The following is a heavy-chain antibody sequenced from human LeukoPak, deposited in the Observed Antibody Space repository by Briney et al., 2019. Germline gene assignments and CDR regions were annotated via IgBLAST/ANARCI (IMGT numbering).Heavy chain of an antibody. V-gene: IGHV4-34*01. D-gene: IGHD2-2*01. CDR1: GGPFSGYY. Sequence: PSETLSLTCAVYGGPFSGYYRSWIRQPPGKGLEWIGEINHSGSTNYNPSLKSRVTISVDTSKNQFSLKLSSVTAADTAVYYCARGSAIVVVPAAILEGGDYYGMDVWGQGTTVTVSS. CDR3: ARGSAIVVVPAAILEGGDYYGMDV. J-gene: IGHJ6*02. CDR2: INHSGST.